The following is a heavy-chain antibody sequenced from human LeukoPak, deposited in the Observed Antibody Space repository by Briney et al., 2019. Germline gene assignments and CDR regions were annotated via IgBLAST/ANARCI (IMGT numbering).Heavy chain of an antibody. CDR1: GFTFSSYA. CDR3: AKDLGVVVAANWLDP. CDR2: ISYDGSNK. Sequence: GGSLRLSCAASGFTFSSYAMHWVRQAPGKGLEWVAVISYDGSNKYYADSVKGRFTISRDNSKNTLYLQMNSLRAEDTAVYYCAKDLGVVVAANWLDPWGQGTLVTVSS. V-gene: IGHV3-30-3*01. D-gene: IGHD2-15*01. J-gene: IGHJ5*02.